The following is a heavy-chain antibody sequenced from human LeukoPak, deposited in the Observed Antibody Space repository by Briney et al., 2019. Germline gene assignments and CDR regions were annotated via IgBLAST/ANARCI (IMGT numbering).Heavy chain of an antibody. V-gene: IGHV4-39*01. D-gene: IGHD1-14*01. CDR2: IYYSGRT. Sequence: SETLSLTCTVSGGSISSSSYYWGWIRQPPGKGLEWIGSIYYSGRTSYNPSITSRVTISVDTSKNQFSLKLSSETAAGTAVYYCARQSWSGYSYYYYYMDVWGKGATVTVSS. CDR1: GGSISSSSYY. CDR3: ARQSWSGYSYYYYYMDV. J-gene: IGHJ6*03.